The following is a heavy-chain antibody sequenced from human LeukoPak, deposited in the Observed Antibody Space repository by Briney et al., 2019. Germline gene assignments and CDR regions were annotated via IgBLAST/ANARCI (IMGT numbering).Heavy chain of an antibody. Sequence: GGSLRLSCAASGFTFSSYWMHWVRQAPGKGLVWVSRIKSDGSNYYADSVKGRFTISRDNAKNTLYLEMNSLRAEDTAMYYCARGAYGYYYVDVWGKGTTVTVSS. V-gene: IGHV3-74*01. CDR2: IKSDGSN. J-gene: IGHJ6*03. CDR3: ARGAYGYYYVDV. CDR1: GFTFSSYW. D-gene: IGHD4-17*01.